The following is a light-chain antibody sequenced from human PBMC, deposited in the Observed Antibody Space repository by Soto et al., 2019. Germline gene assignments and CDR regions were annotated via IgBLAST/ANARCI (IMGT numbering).Light chain of an antibody. CDR2: KVS. CDR1: QSLVYSDGNTY. CDR3: MQGTRWPWT. V-gene: IGKV2-30*01. Sequence: DVVMTQSPLSLPVTLGQPASISCRSSQSLVYSDGNTYLTWFQQRPGQSPRRLIYKVSNRDSGVPDRFRGSGSGTDFTLKIIRVEAEDVGVYYCMQGTRWPWTFGQGTKVEVK. J-gene: IGKJ1*01.